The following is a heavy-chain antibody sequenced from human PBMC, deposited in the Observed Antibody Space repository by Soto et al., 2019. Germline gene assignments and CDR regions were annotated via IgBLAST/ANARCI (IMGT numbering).Heavy chain of an antibody. CDR3: ARERAVSANFFDY. CDR1: GYTFTRYA. CDR2: INAGSGSS. D-gene: IGHD2-21*02. V-gene: IGHV1-3*01. J-gene: IGHJ4*02. Sequence: ASVKVSCKASGYTFTRYAIHWVRQAPGQGLEWMGWINAGSGSSRYSQNFQGRVTITRDTSASTAYMELNSLVFEDTGVYFCARERAVSANFFDYWGQGTLVTV.